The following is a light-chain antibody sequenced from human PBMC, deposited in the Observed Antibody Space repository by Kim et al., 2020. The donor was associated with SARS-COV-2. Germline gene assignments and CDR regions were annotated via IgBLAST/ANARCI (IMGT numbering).Light chain of an antibody. CDR2: RND. CDR1: SSNIGANY. Sequence: QSVLTQPPSVSGTPGQRVTISCSGSSSNIGANYVYWYQQLPGTAPKLLIYRNDQRPSGVPDRFSGSKSGTSASLAISGLRSEDEAEYICAAWDDSLRVFGGGTQLTVL. V-gene: IGLV1-47*01. J-gene: IGLJ3*02. CDR3: AAWDDSLRV.